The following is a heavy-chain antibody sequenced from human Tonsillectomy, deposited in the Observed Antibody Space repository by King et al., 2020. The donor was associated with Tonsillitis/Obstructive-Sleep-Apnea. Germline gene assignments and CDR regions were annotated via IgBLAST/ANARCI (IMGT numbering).Heavy chain of an antibody. Sequence: QLVQSGAEVKKPGSSVKVSCKASGGTFSSYAIRWVRQAPGQGLEWMGGIIPIFGTTNYAQKFQGRVTITADESTSTAYMELSSLRSEDTAVYYCARGSKETTDYYYYYYYMDVWGKGTTVTVSS. CDR1: GGTFSSYA. D-gene: IGHD1-7*01. J-gene: IGHJ6*03. V-gene: IGHV1-69*01. CDR3: ARGSKETTDYYYYYYYMDV. CDR2: IIPIFGTT.